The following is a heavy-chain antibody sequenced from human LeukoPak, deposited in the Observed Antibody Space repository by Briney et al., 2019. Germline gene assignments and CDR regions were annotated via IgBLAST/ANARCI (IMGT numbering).Heavy chain of an antibody. CDR3: ARATYDSSAVDAFDI. Sequence: GGSLRLSCAASGFTFRDYFMSWIRQAPGKGLEGVAYTNTACNTIYYSDSMKGRFTISRDNDKNSLYLQMNTLRAEDTAAYYCARATYDSSAVDAFDIWGQGTMVTVSP. V-gene: IGHV3-11*01. J-gene: IGHJ3*02. CDR1: GFTFRDYF. D-gene: IGHD3-22*01. CDR2: TNTACNTI.